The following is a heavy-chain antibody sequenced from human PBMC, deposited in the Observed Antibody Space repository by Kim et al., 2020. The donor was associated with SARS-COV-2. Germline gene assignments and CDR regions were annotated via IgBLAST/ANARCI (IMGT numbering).Heavy chain of an antibody. CDR2: ISGSGGST. D-gene: IGHD5-12*01. Sequence: GGSLRLSCAASGFTFSSYAMSWVRQAPGKGLEWVSAISGSGGSTYYADSVKGRFTISRDNSKNTLYLQMNSLRAEDTAVYYCAKPHYIVATTIRGYFDYWCQGTLVTVSS. CDR1: GFTFSSYA. J-gene: IGHJ4*02. CDR3: AKPHYIVATTIRGYFDY. V-gene: IGHV3-23*01.